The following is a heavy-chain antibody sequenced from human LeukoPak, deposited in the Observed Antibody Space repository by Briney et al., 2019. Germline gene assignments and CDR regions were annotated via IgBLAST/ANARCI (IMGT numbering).Heavy chain of an antibody. CDR2: INHSGST. CDR3: ARGPFGYDFWSGPPPRYYFDY. D-gene: IGHD3-3*01. V-gene: IGHV4-34*01. CDR1: GGSFSGYY. J-gene: IGHJ4*02. Sequence: ASETLSLTCAVYGGSFSGYYWSWIRQPPGKGLEWIGEINHSGSTNYNPSLKSRVTISVDTSKNQFSLKLSSVTAADTAVYYCARGPFGYDFWSGPPPRYYFDYWGQGTLVTVSS.